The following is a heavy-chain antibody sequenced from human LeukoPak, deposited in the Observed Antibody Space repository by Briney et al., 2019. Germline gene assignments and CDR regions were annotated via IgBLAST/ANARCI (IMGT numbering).Heavy chain of an antibody. D-gene: IGHD3-3*01. J-gene: IGHJ4*02. Sequence: PSETLPLTCAVFGGSFSGYYWSWIRQPPGKGLEWIGEINHSGSTNYNPSLKSRVSISVDTSKNQFSLKLTSVTAADTAVYYCARKGSDFWSGSPPFDYWGQGTLVTVSS. CDR1: GGSFSGYY. CDR2: INHSGST. CDR3: ARKGSDFWSGSPPFDY. V-gene: IGHV4-34*01.